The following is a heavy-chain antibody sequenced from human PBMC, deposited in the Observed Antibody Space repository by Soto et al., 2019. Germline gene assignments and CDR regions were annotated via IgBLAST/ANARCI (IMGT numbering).Heavy chain of an antibody. V-gene: IGHV4-34*01. D-gene: IGHD5-18*01. CDR2: INHIGST. J-gene: IGHJ4*02. CDR3: ARAIYTNGLFWY. CDR1: AGSFGGYS. Sequence: PSETLSLTCAVSAGSFGGYSWGWIRQPRGKGLEWIEEINHIGSTNYNASLESRVILAVDSSNNQFSLKLTSVTASDSAVYYCARAIYTNGLFWYWGQGTPVTVS.